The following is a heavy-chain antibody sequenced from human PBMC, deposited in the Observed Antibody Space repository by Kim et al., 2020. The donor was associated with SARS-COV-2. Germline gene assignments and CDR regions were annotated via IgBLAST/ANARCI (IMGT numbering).Heavy chain of an antibody. J-gene: IGHJ4*02. CDR1: GGSISSYY. CDR2: IYYSGST. D-gene: IGHD6-6*01. CDR3: ARHSGFGGAARHFDY. Sequence: SETLSLTCTVSGGSISSYYWSWIRQPPGKGLEWIGYIYYSGSTNYNPSLKSRVTISVDTSKNQFSLKLSSVTAADTAVYYCARHSGFGGAARHFDYWGQGTLVTVSS. V-gene: IGHV4-59*08.